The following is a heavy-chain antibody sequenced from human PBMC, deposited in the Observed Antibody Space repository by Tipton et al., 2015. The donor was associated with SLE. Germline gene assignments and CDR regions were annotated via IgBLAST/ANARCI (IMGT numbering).Heavy chain of an antibody. V-gene: IGHV1-2*02. CDR3: AVAAGPFDH. J-gene: IGHJ4*02. D-gene: IGHD6-13*01. Sequence: GAEVKKPGASVKVSCKASGYTFTGFYIHWVRQAPGQGLEWMGWINPNSGGTKFAQKFQGRVTLTGDTSISTAYMELSTLRSDDTAVYYCAVAAGPFDHWGQGTLVSVSS. CDR1: GYTFTGFY. CDR2: INPNSGGT.